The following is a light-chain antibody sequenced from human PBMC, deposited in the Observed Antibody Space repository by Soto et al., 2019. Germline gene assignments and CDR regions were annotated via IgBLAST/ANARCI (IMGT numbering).Light chain of an antibody. CDR2: EVT. CDR3: SSYTTRGTLVV. Sequence: QSALTQPASVSGSPGQSITISCTGTSSDVGGYDYVSWFQQHPGKAPKLMIYEVTNRPSGVSNRFSASKSGNTASLTISGLQAEDEADYYCSSYTTRGTLVVFGGGTKLTVL. V-gene: IGLV2-14*01. CDR1: SSDVGGYDY. J-gene: IGLJ2*01.